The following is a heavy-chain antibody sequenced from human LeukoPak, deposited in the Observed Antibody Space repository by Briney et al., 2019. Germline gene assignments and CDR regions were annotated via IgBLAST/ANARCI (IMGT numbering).Heavy chain of an antibody. J-gene: IGHJ4*02. CDR1: GFTFSSYA. D-gene: IGHD3-22*01. V-gene: IGHV3-64*01. CDR2: ISSNGGST. Sequence: GGSLRLSCAASGFTFSSYAMHWVRQAPGKRLEYVSAISSNGGSTYYANSVKGRFTISRDNSKNTLYLQMGSLRAEDMAVYYCARSYYYDSSGYCFDYWGQGTLVTVSS. CDR3: ARSYYYDSSGYCFDY.